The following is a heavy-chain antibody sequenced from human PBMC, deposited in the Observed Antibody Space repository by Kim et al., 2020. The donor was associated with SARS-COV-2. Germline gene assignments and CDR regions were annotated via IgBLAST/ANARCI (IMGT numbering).Heavy chain of an antibody. J-gene: IGHJ6*02. V-gene: IGHV3-30-3*01. Sequence: GGSLRLSCAASGFTFSSYAMHWVRQAPGKGLEWVAVISYDGSNKYYADSVKGRFTISRDNSKNTLYLQMNSLRAEDTAVYYCARDSRELLWFGELSLLSMDVWGQGTTVTVSS. CDR2: ISYDGSNK. CDR1: GFTFSSYA. D-gene: IGHD3-10*01. CDR3: ARDSRELLWFGELSLLSMDV.